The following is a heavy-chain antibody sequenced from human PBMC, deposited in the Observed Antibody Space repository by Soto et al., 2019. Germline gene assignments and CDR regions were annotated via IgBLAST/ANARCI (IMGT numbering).Heavy chain of an antibody. CDR2: ISGSGGST. Sequence: EVQLLESGGGLVQPGGSLRLPCEASGFTFSSYAMGWVRQAPGRGLEWVSAISGSGGSTYYADSVKGRFTISRDNSKNTLYLQMNSLRAEDTAVYYCAKDSVAITAWFDPWGQGTLVTVSS. CDR3: AKDSVAITAWFDP. CDR1: GFTFSSYA. D-gene: IGHD1-20*01. J-gene: IGHJ5*02. V-gene: IGHV3-23*01.